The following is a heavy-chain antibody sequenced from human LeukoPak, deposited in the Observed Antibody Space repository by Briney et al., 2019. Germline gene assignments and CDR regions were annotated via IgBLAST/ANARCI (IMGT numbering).Heavy chain of an antibody. J-gene: IGHJ6*03. CDR3: ARNGYSYGYANYYYYYMDV. Sequence: SETLSLTCTVSGDSISNYYWNWIRQPPGKGLEWIGYIYYSGSTNYSPSLKSRVTISVDTSKNQFSLKLSSVTAADTAVYYCARNGYSYGYANYYYYYMDVWGKGTTVTVSS. CDR2: IYYSGST. CDR1: GDSISNYY. D-gene: IGHD5-18*01. V-gene: IGHV4-59*01.